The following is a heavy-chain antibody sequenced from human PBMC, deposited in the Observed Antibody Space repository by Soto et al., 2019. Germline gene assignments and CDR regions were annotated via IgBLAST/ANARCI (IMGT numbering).Heavy chain of an antibody. CDR1: GYTFTNYG. Sequence: QVQLVQSGAEVKKPGGSVKVSCRASGYTFTNYGVNWVRQAPGXXXEWMGWISTYNGNTNYAQKFLGRVTMTTDTSTTTAHLEVRGLRSDDTAVYYCTRTIAVAAQDIWGQGTLVTVSS. D-gene: IGHD6-19*01. CDR2: ISTYNGNT. V-gene: IGHV1-18*01. J-gene: IGHJ4*02. CDR3: TRTIAVAAQDI.